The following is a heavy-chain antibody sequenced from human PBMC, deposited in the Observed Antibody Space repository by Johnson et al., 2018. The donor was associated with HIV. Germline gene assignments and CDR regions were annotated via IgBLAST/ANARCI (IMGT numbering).Heavy chain of an antibody. J-gene: IGHJ3*02. CDR3: ARGSYDGDAFDI. D-gene: IGHD5-12*01. CDR1: GFIFDDYG. Sequence: QVQLVESGGGVQWPGGSLRLSCEGFGFIFDDYGLNWIRQAPGKGLEWVAVISYDGSNKYYADSVKGRFTNSRDNSKNTLYLQMNSLRAEDTALYYCARGSYDGDAFDIWGQGTMVTVSS. CDR2: ISYDGSNK. V-gene: IGHV3-30*03.